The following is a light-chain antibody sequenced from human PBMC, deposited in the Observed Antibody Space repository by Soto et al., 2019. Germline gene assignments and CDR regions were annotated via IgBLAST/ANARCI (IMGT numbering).Light chain of an antibody. CDR2: GAS. CDR1: QSISSSY. V-gene: IGKV3-20*01. Sequence: EIVLTQSPGTLSLSPGERATLSCRASQSISSSYLAWYQQKPGQAPRLLIYGASSRATGIPDRFSGSGSGTDFTLTISRLEPEDFAMYYCQQYDSSPPITFGQGTRLEIK. CDR3: QQYDSSPPIT. J-gene: IGKJ5*01.